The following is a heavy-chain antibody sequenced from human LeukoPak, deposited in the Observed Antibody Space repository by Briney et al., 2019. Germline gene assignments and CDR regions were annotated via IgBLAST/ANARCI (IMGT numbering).Heavy chain of an antibody. CDR2: ISDSGGNT. CDR3: AKKNGDHGDSSKIDY. Sequence: GGSLRLSCAASGFTFRSYAMSWVRQAPGKGLEWVSAISDSGGNTYYADSVKGRFTISRDNSKNTLYLQMNSLRAEDTAVYYCAKKNGDHGDSSKIDYWGQGTLVTVSS. J-gene: IGHJ4*02. V-gene: IGHV3-23*01. D-gene: IGHD4-17*01. CDR1: GFTFRSYA.